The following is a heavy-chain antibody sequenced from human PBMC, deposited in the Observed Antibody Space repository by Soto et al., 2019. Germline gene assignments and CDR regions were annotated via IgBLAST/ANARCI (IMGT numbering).Heavy chain of an antibody. CDR2: IFQSAST. CDR3: ARVNSGSYSDY. Sequence: QVQLQESGPGLVKPSGTLSLTCAVSGGSIRSNNWWSWVRKPPGKELEWIGEIFQSASTNNNPSLKTRVTISVDKSKNQFALKISSVTAADTAVYYCARVNSGSYSDYWGQGTLVTVSS. J-gene: IGHJ4*02. CDR1: GGSIRSNNW. V-gene: IGHV4-4*02. D-gene: IGHD1-26*01.